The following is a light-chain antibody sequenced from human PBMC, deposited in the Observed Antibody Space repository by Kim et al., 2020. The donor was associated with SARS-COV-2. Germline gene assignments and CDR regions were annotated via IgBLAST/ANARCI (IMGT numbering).Light chain of an antibody. V-gene: IGLV10-54*01. CDR1: SNDVGNQG. CDR3: SAWDTSLSAWV. CDR2: RNN. Sequence: RQTATRTCTGNSNDVGNQGAAWLQQHQGHRPKLLSYRNNNRPSGISERLSASRSGNTASLTISGLQPEDEADYYCSAWDTSLSAWVFGGGTQLTVL. J-gene: IGLJ3*02.